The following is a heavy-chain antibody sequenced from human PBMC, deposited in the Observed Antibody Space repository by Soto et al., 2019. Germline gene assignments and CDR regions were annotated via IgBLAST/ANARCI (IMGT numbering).Heavy chain of an antibody. CDR2: ISYDGSNK. J-gene: IGHJ6*02. V-gene: IGHV3-30-3*01. CDR1: GFTFSSYA. CDR3: ARVQCSGGSCYSVYYYYGMDV. Sequence: PGGSLRLSCAASGFTFSSYAMHWVRQAPGKGLEWVAVISYDGSNKYYADSVKGRFTISRDNSKNTLYLQMNSLRAEDTAVYYCARVQCSGGSCYSVYYYYGMDVWGQGTTVTVSS. D-gene: IGHD2-15*01.